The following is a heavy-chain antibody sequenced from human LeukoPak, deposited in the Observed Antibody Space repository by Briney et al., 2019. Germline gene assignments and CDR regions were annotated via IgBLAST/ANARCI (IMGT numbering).Heavy chain of an antibody. CDR1: GFTFSNAW. CDR3: ARSLYCGGDCYSGPFDY. Sequence: GGSLRLSCAASGFTFSNAWMSWVRQAPGKGLEWVANIKQDGSEKYYVDSVKGRFTISRDNAKNSLYLQMNSLRAEDTAVYYCARSLYCGGDCYSGPFDYWGQGTLVTVSS. J-gene: IGHJ4*02. V-gene: IGHV3-7*01. D-gene: IGHD2-21*02. CDR2: IKQDGSEK.